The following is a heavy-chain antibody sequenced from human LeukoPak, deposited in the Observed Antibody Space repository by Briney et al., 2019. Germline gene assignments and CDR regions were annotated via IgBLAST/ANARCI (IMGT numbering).Heavy chain of an antibody. D-gene: IGHD4-17*01. J-gene: IGHJ4*02. CDR2: ISGSGGST. V-gene: IGHV3-23*01. Sequence: GGSLRLSCTTSGFIFANYAMSWVRQAPGKGLEWVSAISGSGGSTYYADSVKGRFTISRDNSKNTLYLQMNSLRAEDTAVYYCAKDGTYGDYVAYFDYWGQGTLVTVSS. CDR1: GFIFANYA. CDR3: AKDGTYGDYVAYFDY.